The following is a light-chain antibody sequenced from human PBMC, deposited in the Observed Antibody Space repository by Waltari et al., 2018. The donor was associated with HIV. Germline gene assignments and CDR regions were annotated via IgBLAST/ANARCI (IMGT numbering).Light chain of an antibody. J-gene: IGKJ3*01. CDR1: QSLSSSY. CDR3: QQYGSSPPIT. Sequence: EIVLTQFPGTLSLSLGERATLSCRASQSLSSSYLAWYQQKPGQAPRLLIYGASSRATGIPDRFSGSGSGTDFTLTISRLEPEDFAVYYCQQYGSSPPITFGPGTKVDIK. CDR2: GAS. V-gene: IGKV3-20*01.